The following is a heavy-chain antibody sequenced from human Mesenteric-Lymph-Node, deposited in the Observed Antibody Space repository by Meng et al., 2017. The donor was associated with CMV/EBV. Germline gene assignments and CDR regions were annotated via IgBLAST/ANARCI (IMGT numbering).Heavy chain of an antibody. CDR3: ARGRSSGWYGDY. Sequence: GGSLRLSCAASGFTFSSYWMHWVRQAPGKGLEWVSSISSSSSYIYYADSVKGRFTISRDNAKNSLYLQMNSLRAEDTAVYYCARGRSSGWYGDYWGQGTLVTVSS. J-gene: IGHJ4*02. D-gene: IGHD6-19*01. CDR1: GFTFSSYW. CDR2: ISSSSSYI. V-gene: IGHV3-21*01.